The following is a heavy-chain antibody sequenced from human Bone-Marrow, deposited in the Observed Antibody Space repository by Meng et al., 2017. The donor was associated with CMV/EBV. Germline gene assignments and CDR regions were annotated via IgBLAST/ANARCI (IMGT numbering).Heavy chain of an antibody. D-gene: IGHD1-26*01. V-gene: IGHV3-33*01. CDR2: IWHDGNTK. Sequence: ASGFIFRNYAMHWVRQAPGKGLEWVAVIWHDGNTKYYPDSVKGRFSISRDNSKNTLYLQMNSLRVEDMAVYYCARDGWYSGSYPIDYWGQGTLVTVSS. J-gene: IGHJ4*02. CDR3: ARDGWYSGSYPIDY. CDR1: GFIFRNYA.